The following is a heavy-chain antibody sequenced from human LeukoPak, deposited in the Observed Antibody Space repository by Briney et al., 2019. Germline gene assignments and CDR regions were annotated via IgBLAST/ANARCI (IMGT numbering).Heavy chain of an antibody. J-gene: IGHJ5*02. CDR1: GFTVSSNY. CDR3: AREPADFGDDWFVP. V-gene: IGHV3-48*01. Sequence: GGSLRLSCAVSGFTVSSNYMSWVRQAPGKGLEWVSYINRSSSSIYYADSVKGRFTISRDNAKNSLYLQMNSLRAEDTAVYYCAREPADFGDDWFVPWGQGTLVTVSS. D-gene: IGHD3-3*01. CDR2: INRSSSSI.